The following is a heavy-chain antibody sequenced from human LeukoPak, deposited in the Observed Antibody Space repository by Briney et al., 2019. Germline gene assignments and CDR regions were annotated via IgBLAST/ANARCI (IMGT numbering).Heavy chain of an antibody. D-gene: IGHD5-18*01. V-gene: IGHV1-2*02. J-gene: IGHJ5*02. Sequence: ASVKVSCKASGYTFTSYYMHWVRQAPGQGLEWMGWINPNSGGTNYAQKFQGRVTMTRDTSISTAYMELSRLRSDDTAVYYCARGEGYSYGYNSGNWFDPWGQGTLVTVSS. CDR2: INPNSGGT. CDR3: ARGEGYSYGYNSGNWFDP. CDR1: GYTFTSYY.